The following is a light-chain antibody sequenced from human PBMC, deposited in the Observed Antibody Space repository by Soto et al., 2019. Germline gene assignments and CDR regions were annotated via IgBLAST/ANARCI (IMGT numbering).Light chain of an antibody. V-gene: IGKV3-11*01. CDR3: QQRTNWVT. J-gene: IGKJ4*01. CDR2: DAS. CDR1: QSVSSS. Sequence: EIVLTQSPATLSLSPGERATLSCRASQSVSSSLAWYQQKPGQAPRLLIYDASNRATGIPARFSGSGSGTDFTLTISSLAPEEFAVYYCQQRTNWVTFGGGTKVEIK.